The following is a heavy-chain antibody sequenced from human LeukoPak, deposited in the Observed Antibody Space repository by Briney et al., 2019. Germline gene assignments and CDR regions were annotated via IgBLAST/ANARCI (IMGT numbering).Heavy chain of an antibody. CDR1: GGSISSYY. V-gene: IGHV4-59*08. CDR3: ARTVMGWFDS. CDR2: IYYSGST. Sequence: SETLSLTCTVSGGSISSYYWSWIRQPPGKGLEWIGYIYYSGSTNYNPSLKSRVTISVDTSKNQFSLKLSSVTAADTAVYYCARTVMGWFDSWGQGTLVTVSS. J-gene: IGHJ5*01. D-gene: IGHD2-8*01.